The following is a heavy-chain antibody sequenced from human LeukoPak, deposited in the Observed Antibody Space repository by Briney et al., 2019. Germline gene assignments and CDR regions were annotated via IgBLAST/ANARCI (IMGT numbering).Heavy chain of an antibody. CDR3: ARESITIFGVVRDYYYYMDV. J-gene: IGHJ6*03. CDR1: GGATSTTNW. Sequence: SETLSLTCAVSGGATSTTNWWSWVRQPPGKGLEWIGEISHSGSTYYNPSLKSRVTISVDTSKNQFSLKLSSVTAADTAVYYCARESITIFGVVRDYYYYMDVWGKGTTVTVSS. D-gene: IGHD3-3*01. CDR2: ISHSGST. V-gene: IGHV4-4*02.